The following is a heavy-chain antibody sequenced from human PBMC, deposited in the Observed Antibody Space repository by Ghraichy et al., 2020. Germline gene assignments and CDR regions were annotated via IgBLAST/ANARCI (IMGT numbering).Heavy chain of an antibody. CDR2: IYYSGST. J-gene: IGHJ3*02. V-gene: IGHV4-59*01. CDR3: ARDMVRGVIFDAFDI. Sequence: SETLSLTCTVSGGSISSYYWSWIRQPPGKGLEWIGYIYYSGSTNYNPSLTSRVTISVDTSKNQFSLKLSSVTAADTAVYYCARDMVRGVIFDAFDIWGQGTMVTVSS. D-gene: IGHD3-10*01. CDR1: GGSISSYY.